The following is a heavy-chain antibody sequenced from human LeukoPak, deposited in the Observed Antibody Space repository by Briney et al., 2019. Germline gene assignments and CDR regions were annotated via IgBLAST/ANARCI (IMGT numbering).Heavy chain of an antibody. CDR2: IYPGDSDT. CDR3: ARQGCSSTSCYLSPDY. CDR1: GYIFTSYW. Sequence: GESLQISCQGSGYIFTSYWIGWVRQMPGKGLEWMGIIYPGDSDTRYSPSFQGQVTISADKSISTAYLQWSSLKASDTAMYYCARQGCSSTSCYLSPDYWGQGTLVTVSS. D-gene: IGHD2-2*01. J-gene: IGHJ4*02. V-gene: IGHV5-51*01.